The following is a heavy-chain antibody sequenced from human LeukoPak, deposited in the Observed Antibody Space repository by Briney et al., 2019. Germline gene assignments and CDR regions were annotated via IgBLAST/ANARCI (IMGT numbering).Heavy chain of an antibody. V-gene: IGHV3-30*03. Sequence: PGGSLRLSCAASGFTFSSYGMHWVRQAPGKGLEWVAVISYDGSNEFYADSVKGRFTISRDNSKNTLYLQMNSLRAEDTAVYYCAAPEYRSSNLSDKPIDYWGQGTLVTVSS. CDR2: ISYDGSNE. CDR3: AAPEYRSSNLSDKPIDY. D-gene: IGHD6-6*01. J-gene: IGHJ4*02. CDR1: GFTFSSYG.